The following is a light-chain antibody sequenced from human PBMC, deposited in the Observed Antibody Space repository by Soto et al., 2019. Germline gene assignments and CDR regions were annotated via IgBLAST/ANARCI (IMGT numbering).Light chain of an antibody. V-gene: IGLV2-23*02. Sequence: QSVLTQPASVSGSPGQSITISCTGTSSDVGSYNLVSWYQQHPGKVPKLMIYEVSKRPSGISNRFSGSKSGNTASLTISGLQAEDEADYYCCTYAGSSTSFVFGNGTKVTVL. CDR2: EVS. J-gene: IGLJ1*01. CDR1: SSDVGSYNL. CDR3: CTYAGSSTSFV.